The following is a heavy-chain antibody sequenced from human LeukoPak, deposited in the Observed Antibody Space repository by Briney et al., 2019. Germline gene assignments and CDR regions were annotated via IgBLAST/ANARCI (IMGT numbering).Heavy chain of an antibody. J-gene: IGHJ4*02. V-gene: IGHV3-23*01. CDR1: GFTFSSHG. Sequence: PGGSLRLSCAASGFTFSSHGMNWVRQAPGKGLEWVSGIIPSGHTTYYAVSVRGRFTISRDNSRNTLYLQMNSLRAEDTAVYYCAKDDRWLQFCCWGQGTLVTVSA. CDR3: AKDDRWLQFCC. CDR2: IIPSGHTT. D-gene: IGHD5-24*01.